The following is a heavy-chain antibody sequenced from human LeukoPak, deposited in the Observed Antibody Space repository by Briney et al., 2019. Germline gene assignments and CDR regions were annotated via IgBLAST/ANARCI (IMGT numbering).Heavy chain of an antibody. Sequence: SETLSLTCTVSGGSFSSYYWSWIRQPAGKGLEWIGRINSSGSTNYNPSLKSRVTMSLDTSKNQFSLKLSSVTAADTAVFYCARKAYDTGYDAFDIWCRGTMVSVSS. D-gene: IGHD3-16*01. J-gene: IGHJ3*02. CDR1: GGSFSSYY. V-gene: IGHV4-4*07. CDR3: ARKAYDTGYDAFDI. CDR2: INSSGST.